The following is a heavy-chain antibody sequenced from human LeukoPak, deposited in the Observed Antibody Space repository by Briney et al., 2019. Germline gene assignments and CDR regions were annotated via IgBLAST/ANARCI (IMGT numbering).Heavy chain of an antibody. V-gene: IGHV1-2*02. Sequence: ASVKVSCKASGYTFTGYYMHWVRQAPGQGLEWMGWINPNSGGTNYAQKFQGRVTMTRDTSISTAYMELSRLRSDDTAVYYCARGKRAARPTGYFDYWGQGTLVTVSS. CDR3: ARGKRAARPTGYFDY. CDR2: INPNSGGT. CDR1: GYTFTGYY. J-gene: IGHJ4*02. D-gene: IGHD6-6*01.